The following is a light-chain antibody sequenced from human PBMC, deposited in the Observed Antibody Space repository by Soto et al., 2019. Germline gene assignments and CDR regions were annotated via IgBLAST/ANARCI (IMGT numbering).Light chain of an antibody. CDR2: EVS. Sequence: QSVLTQPASVSGSPGQSITISCTGTSSDVGGYNYVSWYQQHPGKAPKLMIYEVSNRPSGVSNRFSGSKSGNPASLTISGLQAEDEADYYCSPYTSSSTYVFGTGTKVTVL. CDR1: SSDVGGYNY. CDR3: SPYTSSSTYV. J-gene: IGLJ1*01. V-gene: IGLV2-14*01.